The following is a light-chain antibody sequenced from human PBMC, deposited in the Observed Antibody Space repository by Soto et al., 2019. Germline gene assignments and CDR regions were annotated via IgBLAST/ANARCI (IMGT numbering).Light chain of an antibody. CDR1: QSVSSN. Sequence: ETVMTQSPATLSVSPGERATVSCRASQSVSSNLAWYQQKPGQAPRLLIYGASTRATGIPARFSGGGSGTEFTLTISSLQSEDFAIYYCQQYNNWPRTFGQGTKVEIK. CDR3: QQYNNWPRT. J-gene: IGKJ1*01. CDR2: GAS. V-gene: IGKV3-15*01.